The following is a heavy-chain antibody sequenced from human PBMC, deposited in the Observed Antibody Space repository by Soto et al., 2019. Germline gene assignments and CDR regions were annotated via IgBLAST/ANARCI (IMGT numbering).Heavy chain of an antibody. CDR1: GGSISSFY. CDR2: IYYSGST. Sequence: SSVTLSLPCTVAGGSISSFYWSWILQPPRKGLEWIGYIYYSGSTNYDPSLKSRVTISVDTSKNQFSLKLSSVTAADTAVYYCARVGIAAAGTDYYYHYMDVSGKGTTVTVSS. CDR3: ARVGIAAAGTDYYYHYMDV. J-gene: IGHJ6*03. D-gene: IGHD6-13*01. V-gene: IGHV4-59*01.